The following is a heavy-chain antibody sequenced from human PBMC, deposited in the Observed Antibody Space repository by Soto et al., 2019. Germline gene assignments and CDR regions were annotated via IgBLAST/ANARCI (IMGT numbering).Heavy chain of an antibody. CDR2: IIPIFGTA. V-gene: IGHV1-69*13. J-gene: IGHJ4*02. D-gene: IGHD3-3*01. CDR3: ARERGSYDFYGSVFDY. CDR1: GGTFSSYA. Sequence: SVKVSCKASGGTFSSYAISWVRQAPGQGLGWMGGIIPIFGTANYAQKFQGRVTITADESTSTAYMELSSLRSEDTTVYYCARERGSYDFYGSVFDYWGQGTLVTVSS.